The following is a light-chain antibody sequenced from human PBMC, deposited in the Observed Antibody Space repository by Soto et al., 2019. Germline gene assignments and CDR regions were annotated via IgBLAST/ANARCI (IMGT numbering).Light chain of an antibody. V-gene: IGLV1-51*01. J-gene: IGLJ3*02. Sequence: QSVLTQPPSVSAAPGQRVTISCSGNSSNVGDNFVSWYQQPPEAAPKLLIYDNHKQPSGIPYRFSGSKSGTSATLGITGLQTGDEADYYCATWDGSLSVVVFGGGTKVTVL. CDR3: ATWDGSLSVVV. CDR2: DNH. CDR1: SSNVGDNF.